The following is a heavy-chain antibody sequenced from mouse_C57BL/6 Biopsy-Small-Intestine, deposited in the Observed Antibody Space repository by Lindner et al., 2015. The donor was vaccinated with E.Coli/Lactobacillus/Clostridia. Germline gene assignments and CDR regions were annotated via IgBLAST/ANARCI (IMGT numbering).Heavy chain of an antibody. J-gene: IGHJ2*01. CDR1: GYAFGSYW. V-gene: IGHV1-80*01. CDR2: IYPGDGDT. D-gene: IGHD4-1*01. Sequence: VQLQESGSDLVKPGASVKISCKASGYAFGSYWMNWVKQRPGKGLEWIGQIYPGDGDTNYNGKFKGKATLTVDTSSSTAYMQLSSLTSEDSAVYFCARNWDGFDYWGQGTTLTVSS. CDR3: ARNWDGFDY.